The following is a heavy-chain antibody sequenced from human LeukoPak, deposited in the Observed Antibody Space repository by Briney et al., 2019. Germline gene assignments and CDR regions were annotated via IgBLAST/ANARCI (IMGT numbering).Heavy chain of an antibody. Sequence: PGGSLRLSCAASEFTVSSNYMSWVRRAPGKGLGWVSVIYSGGSTYYADSVKGRFTISRDNSKNTLYLQMNSLRAEDTAVYYCARFSSNGVSEFAYWGQGTLVTVSS. V-gene: IGHV3-66*02. CDR1: EFTVSSNY. CDR2: IYSGGST. D-gene: IGHD2-8*01. CDR3: ARFSSNGVSEFAY. J-gene: IGHJ4*02.